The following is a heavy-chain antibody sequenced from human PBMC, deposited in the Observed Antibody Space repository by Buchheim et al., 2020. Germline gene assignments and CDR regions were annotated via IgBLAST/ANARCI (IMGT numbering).Heavy chain of an antibody. CDR3: AKERSGGWPLDY. Sequence: EVQLLESGGGLVQPGGSLRLSCAASGFTFSSYAMSWVRQGPGQGLEWISGIGTSGGDTKYADPVKGRFTMSRDNSMNTVYLQMNSLRVEDTAVYYCAKERSGGWPLDYWGQGAL. D-gene: IGHD6-19*01. CDR1: GFTFSSYA. J-gene: IGHJ4*02. V-gene: IGHV3-23*01. CDR2: IGTSGGDT.